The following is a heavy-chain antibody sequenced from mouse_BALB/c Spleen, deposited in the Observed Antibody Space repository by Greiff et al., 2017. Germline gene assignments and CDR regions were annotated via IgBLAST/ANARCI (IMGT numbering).Heavy chain of an antibody. CDR2: INPGSGGT. V-gene: IGHV1-54*01. CDR1: GYAFTNYL. J-gene: IGHJ3*01. D-gene: IGHD2-4*01. Sequence: QVQLKQSGAELVRPGTSVKVSCKASGYAFTNYLIEWVKQRPGQGLEWIGVINPGSGGTNYNEKFKGKATLTADKSSSTAYMQLSSLTSDDSAVYFCARGGITTPPFAYWGQGTLLTVSA. CDR3: ARGGITTPPFAY.